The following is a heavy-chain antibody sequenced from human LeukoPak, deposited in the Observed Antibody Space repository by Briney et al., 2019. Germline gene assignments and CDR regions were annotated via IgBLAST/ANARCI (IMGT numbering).Heavy chain of an antibody. Sequence: SETLSLTCTVSGGSISSSSYYWGWIRQPPGKGLEWIGSIYYSGSTYYNPSLKSRVTISVDTSKNQFSLKLSSVTAADTAVYYCARRGSRYCISTSCHVILWGQGTMVTVSS. CDR2: IYYSGST. D-gene: IGHD2-2*01. V-gene: IGHV4-39*01. J-gene: IGHJ3*01. CDR1: GGSISSSSYY. CDR3: ARRGSRYCISTSCHVIL.